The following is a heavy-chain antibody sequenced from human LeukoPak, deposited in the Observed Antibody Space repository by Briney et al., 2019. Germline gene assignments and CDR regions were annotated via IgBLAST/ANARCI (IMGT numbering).Heavy chain of an antibody. V-gene: IGHV3-21*01. D-gene: IGHD2-21*02. CDR2: ISTRSSYI. J-gene: IGHJ6*03. CDR3: ARAYCGGDCYSHSNYYYYYYMDV. CDR1: GFTFSSYT. Sequence: GGSLRLSCAASGFTFSSYTINWVRQAPGKGLEWVSSISTRSSYIYYADSVKGRFTISRDNAKNSLYLQMNSLRAEDTAVYYCARAYCGGDCYSHSNYYYYYYMDVWGKGTTVTVSS.